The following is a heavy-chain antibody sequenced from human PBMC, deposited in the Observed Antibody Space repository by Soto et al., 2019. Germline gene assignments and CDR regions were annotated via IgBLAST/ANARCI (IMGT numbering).Heavy chain of an antibody. J-gene: IGHJ6*02. CDR2: INHSGST. CDR3: ARGRDIVVVPAATLANYFYGMDF. D-gene: IGHD2-2*01. CDR1: GGSVSSSSYS. V-gene: IGHV4-39*07. Sequence: SETLSLTCTVSGGSVSSSSYSWGWIRQSPGKGLEWIGEINHSGSTNYNPSLKSRVTISVDTPKSLFSLMLSPVSAADTAVYYCARGRDIVVVPAATLANYFYGMDFWGQVTTVTVSS.